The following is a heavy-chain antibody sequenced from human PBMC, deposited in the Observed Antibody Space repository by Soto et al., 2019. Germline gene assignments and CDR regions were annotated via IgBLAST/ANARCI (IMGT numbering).Heavy chain of an antibody. Sequence: QVQLVESGGGVVQPGRSLRLSCAASGFTFSSYGMHWVRQAPGKGLEWVAVISYDGSNKYYADSVKGRFTISRDNSKNTLYLQMNSLRAEDTAVYYCAKDRDSSGYYYLGVCDYWGQGTPVTVSS. CDR1: GFTFSSYG. V-gene: IGHV3-30*18. J-gene: IGHJ4*02. CDR3: AKDRDSSGYYYLGVCDY. CDR2: ISYDGSNK. D-gene: IGHD3-22*01.